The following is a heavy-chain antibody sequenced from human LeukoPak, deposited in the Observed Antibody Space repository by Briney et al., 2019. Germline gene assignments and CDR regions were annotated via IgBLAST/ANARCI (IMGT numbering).Heavy chain of an antibody. CDR3: AKDTVITMVRGVMGPGY. D-gene: IGHD3-10*01. CDR1: GFTFSSYG. CDR2: IRYDGSNK. J-gene: IGHJ4*02. Sequence: GGSLRLSCAAYGFTFSSYGLHWVRQAQGKGLEWVAFIRYDGSNKYYADSVTGRFTISTDNSKNTLYLQMNSLRAEDTAVYYCAKDTVITMVRGVMGPGYWGQGTLVTVSS. V-gene: IGHV3-30*02.